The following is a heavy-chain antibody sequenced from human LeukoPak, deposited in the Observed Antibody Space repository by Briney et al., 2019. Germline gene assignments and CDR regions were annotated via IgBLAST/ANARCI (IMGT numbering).Heavy chain of an antibody. CDR1: GYTFTSYG. D-gene: IGHD1-26*01. Sequence: ASVKVSCKASGYTFTSYGISWVRQAPGQGLEWLGWISGYNGHTNYAQKLQGRVTMTTDTSTRTAYMELRSLRSDDTAVYYCARGSGGISWELQTPFDYWGQGTLVTVSS. V-gene: IGHV1-18*01. CDR3: ARGSGGISWELQTPFDY. CDR2: ISGYNGHT. J-gene: IGHJ4*02.